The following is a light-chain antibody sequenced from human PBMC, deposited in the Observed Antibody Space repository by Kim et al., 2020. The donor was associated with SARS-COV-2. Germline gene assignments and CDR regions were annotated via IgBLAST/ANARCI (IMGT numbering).Light chain of an antibody. CDR3: NSRDSSGNHVL. V-gene: IGLV3-19*01. CDR1: SLRCYS. CDR2: GDK. Sequence: ALGHPVTSACQGDSLRCYSASWFRQKSGQAPILVIYGDKNRPSGIPDRFSGSGSGNTASLTITGAQAEDEADYYCNSRDSSGNHVLFGGGTKLTVL. J-gene: IGLJ3*02.